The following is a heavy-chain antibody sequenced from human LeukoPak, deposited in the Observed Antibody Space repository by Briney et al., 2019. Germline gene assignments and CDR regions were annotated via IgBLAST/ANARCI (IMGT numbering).Heavy chain of an antibody. Sequence: GGSLILSCAASEFTVSSNYMSWVRQALGQGLEWIGRIKSKTDGGTTDYAAPVKGRFTISRDDSKNTLYLQMNSLKTEDTAVYYCTTGVEWEQTQDYWGQGTLVTVSS. CDR2: IKSKTDGGTT. D-gene: IGHD1-26*01. CDR3: TTGVEWEQTQDY. V-gene: IGHV3-15*01. CDR1: EFTVSSNY. J-gene: IGHJ4*02.